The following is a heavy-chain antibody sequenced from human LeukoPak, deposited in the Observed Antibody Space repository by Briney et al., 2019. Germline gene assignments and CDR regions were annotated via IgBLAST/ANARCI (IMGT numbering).Heavy chain of an antibody. CDR3: ARRLFSSGWGDQDY. CDR1: GYTFPNYW. Sequence: GESLKISCKGSGYTFPNYWIAWVRPMPGKGLEWMGIIYPDDSDTRYSPSFQGHVRISVDKSINTAYLQWSSLKTSDTAMYFCARRLFSSGWGDQDYWGQGTLVTVSS. CDR2: IYPDDSDT. J-gene: IGHJ4*02. D-gene: IGHD6-19*01. V-gene: IGHV5-51*01.